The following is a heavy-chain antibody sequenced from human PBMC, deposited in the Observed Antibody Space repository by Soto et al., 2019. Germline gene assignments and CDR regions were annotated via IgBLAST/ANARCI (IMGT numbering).Heavy chain of an antibody. CDR3: AREGTYSGTGGSDY. J-gene: IGHJ4*02. CDR2: ISSSSSYI. V-gene: IGHV3-21*01. CDR1: GFTFSSYS. Sequence: GGSLRLSCAASGFTFSSYSMNWVRQAPGKGLEWVSSISSSSSYIYYADSVKGRFTTSRDNAKNSLYLQMNSLRAEDTAVYYCAREGTYSGTGGSDYWGQGTLVTVSS. D-gene: IGHD1-26*01.